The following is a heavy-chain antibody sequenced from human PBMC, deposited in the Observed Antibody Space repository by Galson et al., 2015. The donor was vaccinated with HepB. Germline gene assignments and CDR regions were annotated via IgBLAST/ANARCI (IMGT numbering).Heavy chain of an antibody. CDR1: AGSISSSSYY. CDR3: ARRLGYYFDY. Sequence: LSLTCAVSAGSISSSSYYWGWIRQPPGKGLEWIGSISYGGSTYFNPSLKSRVTISVDTSKNHFSLRLSSVTAADTAVYYCARRLGYYFDYWGQGTLVTVSS. J-gene: IGHJ4*02. D-gene: IGHD3-22*01. CDR2: ISYGGST. V-gene: IGHV4-39*02.